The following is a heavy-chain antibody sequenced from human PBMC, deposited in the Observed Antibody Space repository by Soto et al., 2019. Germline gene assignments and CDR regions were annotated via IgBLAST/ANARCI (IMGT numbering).Heavy chain of an antibody. J-gene: IGHJ6*02. CDR2: IYYSGNT. D-gene: IGHD5-18*01. Sequence: SETLSLTCTVSAGSISSGDYYWSWIRQPPGKGLEWIGYIYYSGNTYYNPSLKSRVNILVDTSKNQFSLRVSFVTAADTAVYYCARALIQLWPHYYYGMDVWGQGTPVTVSS. CDR1: AGSISSGDYY. CDR3: ARALIQLWPHYYYGMDV. V-gene: IGHV4-30-4*01.